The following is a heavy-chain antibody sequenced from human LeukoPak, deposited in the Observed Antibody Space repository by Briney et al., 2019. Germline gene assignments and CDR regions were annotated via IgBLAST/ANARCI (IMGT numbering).Heavy chain of an antibody. Sequence: PSQTLSLTCTVSGGSISSGSYYWSWIRQPAGKGLEWIGRIYTSGSTNYNPSLKSRVTISVDTSKNQFSLKLSSVTAADTAVYYCARGPGLYYYYYMDVWGKGTTVTVSS. CDR1: GGSISSGSYY. CDR3: ARGPGLYYYYYMDV. CDR2: IYTSGST. J-gene: IGHJ6*03. V-gene: IGHV4-61*02.